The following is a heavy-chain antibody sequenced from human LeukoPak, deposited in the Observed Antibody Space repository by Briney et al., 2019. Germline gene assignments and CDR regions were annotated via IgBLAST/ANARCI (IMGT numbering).Heavy chain of an antibody. CDR2: IYSGGST. CDR1: GFTVSSNY. V-gene: IGHV3-66*01. D-gene: IGHD3-10*01. J-gene: IGHJ2*01. CDR3: ARDGNLLWFGEPKPPSSSWYFDL. Sequence: PGGSLRLSCAASGFTVSSNYMSWVRQAPGKGLEWVSVIYSGGSTYYADSVKGRFTISRDNAKNSLYLQMNSLRAEDTAVYYCARDGNLLWFGEPKPPSSSWYFDLWGRGTLVTVSS.